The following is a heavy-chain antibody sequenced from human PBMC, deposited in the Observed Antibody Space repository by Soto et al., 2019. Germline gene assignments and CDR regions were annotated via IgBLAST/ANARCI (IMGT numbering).Heavy chain of an antibody. CDR1: GGTITSSRSS. Sequence: QLQLQESGSGLVKPSQTLSLTCSVSGGTITSSRSSWNWIRQSPGKGLEWIAYIYHSRSTYYNPSPNSRVTSSVDRSENQFSVKLTSVPAADTAVYYCVGESVASGPNYFDTWGPGTLVTVSS. V-gene: IGHV4-30-2*06. D-gene: IGHD6-6*01. J-gene: IGHJ5*02. CDR3: VGESVASGPNYFDT. CDR2: IYHSRST.